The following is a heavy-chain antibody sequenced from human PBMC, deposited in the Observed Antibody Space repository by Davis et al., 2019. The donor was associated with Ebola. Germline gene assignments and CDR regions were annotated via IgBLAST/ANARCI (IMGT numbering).Heavy chain of an antibody. D-gene: IGHD3-22*01. J-gene: IGHJ4*02. Sequence: GESLKISCAASGFTFSSYWMSWVRQAPGKGLEWVANIKQDGSEKYYVDSVKGRFTISRDNAKNSLYLQMNSLRAEDTAVYYCARGVTMILVAITGSYYFDYWGQGTLVTVSS. CDR3: ARGVTMILVAITGSYYFDY. CDR1: GFTFSSYW. V-gene: IGHV3-7*03. CDR2: IKQDGSEK.